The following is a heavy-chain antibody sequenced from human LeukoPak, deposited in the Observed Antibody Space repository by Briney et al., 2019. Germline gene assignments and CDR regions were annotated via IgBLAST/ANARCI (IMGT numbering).Heavy chain of an antibody. V-gene: IGHV3-48*02. J-gene: IGHJ4*02. CDR2: ISGTSRTI. D-gene: IGHD1-26*01. CDR1: GFTFSSYS. CDR3: ARADHSGTYNLDY. Sequence: GGSLRLSCAASGFTFSSYSMNWVRQAPGKGLEWVSYISGTSRTIYYADSVKGRFTISRDNAKNSLSLQMNSLRDEDTAVYYCARADHSGTYNLDYWGQGTLVAVSS.